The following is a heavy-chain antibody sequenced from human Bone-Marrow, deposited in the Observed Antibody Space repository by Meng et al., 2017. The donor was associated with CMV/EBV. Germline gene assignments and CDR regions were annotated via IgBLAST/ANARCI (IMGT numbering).Heavy chain of an antibody. CDR2: IGTAGDT. CDR1: GFTFSSYD. V-gene: IGHV3-13*01. D-gene: IGHD2-15*01. Sequence: GESLKISCAASGFTFSSYDMHWVRQATGKGLEWVSAIGTAGDTYYPGSVKGRFTISRENAKNSLYLQMNSLRAGDTAVYYCARGAGGGAFDIWGQGTMVTVSS. CDR3: ARGAGGGAFDI. J-gene: IGHJ3*02.